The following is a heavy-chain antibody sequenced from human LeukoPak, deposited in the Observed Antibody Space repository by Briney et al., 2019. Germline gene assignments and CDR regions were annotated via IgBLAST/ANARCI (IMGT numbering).Heavy chain of an antibody. CDR3: ARRHLLRFLENDAFDI. CDR2: INPSGGST. CDR1: GYTFTGYY. D-gene: IGHD3-3*01. Sequence: GASVKVSCKASGYTFTGYYMHWVRQAPGQGLEWMGIINPSGGSTSYAQKFQGRVTMTRDTSTSTVYMELSSLRSEDTAVYYCARRHLLRFLENDAFDIWGQGTMVTVSS. V-gene: IGHV1-46*01. J-gene: IGHJ3*02.